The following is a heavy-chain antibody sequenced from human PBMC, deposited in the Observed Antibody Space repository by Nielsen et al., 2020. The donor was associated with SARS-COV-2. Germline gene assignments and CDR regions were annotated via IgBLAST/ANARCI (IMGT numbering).Heavy chain of an antibody. J-gene: IGHJ3*02. V-gene: IGHV3-23*01. CDR3: AKRYSVVAAPDAFDI. CDR1: GFTFSSYA. D-gene: IGHD2-15*01. CDR2: ITSSGANT. Sequence: GGSLRLSCAASGFTFSSYAMNWVRQSPGKGLEWVSGITSSGANTYYADSVKGRFTISRDNSKNTLYLQMNSLRAEDTAVYYCAKRYSVVAAPDAFDIWGQGTMVTVSS.